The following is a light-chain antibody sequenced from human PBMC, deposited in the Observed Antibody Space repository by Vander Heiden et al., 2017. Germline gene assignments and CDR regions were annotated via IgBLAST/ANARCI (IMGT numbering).Light chain of an antibody. V-gene: IGKV3-20*01. CDR2: GAS. CDR3: QQFDTSPLT. Sequence: EIVLTQSPRTLSLSAGERATLSCRSSQSISSSRLAWYQQKPGQAPRLLIFGASSRATGIPDRFSGSGSGTDFTLTITRLEPEDFALYYCQQFDTSPLTFGGGTKVEIK. J-gene: IGKJ4*01. CDR1: QSISSSR.